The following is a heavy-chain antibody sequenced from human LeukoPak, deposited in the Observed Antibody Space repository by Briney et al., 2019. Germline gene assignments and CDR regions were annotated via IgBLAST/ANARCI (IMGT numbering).Heavy chain of an antibody. CDR1: GFTFSTSG. CDR2: ISTSGTTM. Sequence: PGGSLRLSCAASGFTFSTSGVGWVRQAPGEGLEWVSYISTSGTTMYYADSAKGRFTISRDNAKNSLYLQMNSLRAEDTAVYYCVAAGFDYWGQGTLVTVSS. J-gene: IGHJ4*02. V-gene: IGHV3-48*03. CDR3: VAAGFDY.